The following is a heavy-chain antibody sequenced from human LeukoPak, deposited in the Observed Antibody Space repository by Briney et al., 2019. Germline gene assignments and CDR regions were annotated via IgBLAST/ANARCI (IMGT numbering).Heavy chain of an antibody. CDR3: AKVVDTPMILYGAFDI. D-gene: IGHD5-18*01. J-gene: IGHJ3*02. CDR2: ITSSGRIT. CDR1: GFTFSDYE. Sequence: GGSLRLSCAASGFTFSDYEMTWVRQAPGKGLEWISYITSSGRITSHADSVKGRITISRDNAKNSLYLQMNSLRAEDTAVYYCAKVVDTPMILYGAFDIWGQGTMVTVAS. V-gene: IGHV3-48*03.